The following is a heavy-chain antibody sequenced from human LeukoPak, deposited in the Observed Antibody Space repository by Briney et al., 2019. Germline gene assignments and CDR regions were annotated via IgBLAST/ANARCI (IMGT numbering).Heavy chain of an antibody. D-gene: IGHD5-24*01. Sequence: GESLKISCKGSGYSFTSYWIGWVRQMPGNGLEWMGIIYPGDSDTRYSPSFQGQVTISADKSISIAYLQWSSLKASDTAMYYCAKTRDGFLSGAFDIWGQGTMLTVSS. V-gene: IGHV5-51*01. CDR1: GYSFTSYW. CDR2: IYPGDSDT. J-gene: IGHJ3*02. CDR3: AKTRDGFLSGAFDI.